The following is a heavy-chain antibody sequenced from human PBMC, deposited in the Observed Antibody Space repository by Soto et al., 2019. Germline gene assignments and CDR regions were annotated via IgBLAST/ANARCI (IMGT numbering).Heavy chain of an antibody. Sequence: ASVKVSCKASGYTFTDYYIHWVRQAPWQGLQWMGSINPNSGGTNFAQKFQGRVTMTRDSSISTAYMELSRLKSDETAIYYYTRSPSVDSKTSWFQPWGMVPLVTVS. CDR3: TRSPSVDSKTSWFQP. V-gene: IGHV1-2*02. CDR1: GYTFTDYY. CDR2: INPNSGGT. J-gene: IGHJ5*02. D-gene: IGHD4-4*01.